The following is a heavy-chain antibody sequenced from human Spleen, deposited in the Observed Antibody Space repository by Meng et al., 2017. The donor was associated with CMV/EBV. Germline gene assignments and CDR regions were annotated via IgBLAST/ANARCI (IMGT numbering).Heavy chain of an antibody. D-gene: IGHD7-27*01. J-gene: IGHJ4*02. V-gene: IGHV1-2*02. CDR3: ARDNNWGPDY. Sequence: VYCKASGYNFTAHYFHWVRQAPGQGLEWMGWIHPHRGDTNYAQQFQGRVTLTRDTSINTGYMELTRLTFDDTAVYYCARDNNWGPDYWGQGTLVTVSS. CDR2: IHPHRGDT. CDR1: GYNFTAHY.